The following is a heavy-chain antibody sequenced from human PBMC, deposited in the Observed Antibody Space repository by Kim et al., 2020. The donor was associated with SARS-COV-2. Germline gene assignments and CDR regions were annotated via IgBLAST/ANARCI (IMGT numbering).Heavy chain of an antibody. J-gene: IGHJ4*02. V-gene: IGHV3-7*01. D-gene: IGHD3-10*01. Sequence: YVDSVSGRFTMSRDNAKNSLYLQMSSLRTEDTAIYCCAALDTVQVPGGIWGQGTLVTVSS. CDR3: AALDTVQVPGGI.